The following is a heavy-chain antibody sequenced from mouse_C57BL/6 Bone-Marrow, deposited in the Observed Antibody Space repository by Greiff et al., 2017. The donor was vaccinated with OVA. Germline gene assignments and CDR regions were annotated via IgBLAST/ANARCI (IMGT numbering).Heavy chain of an antibody. CDR1: GYTFTSYW. V-gene: IGHV1-61*01. Sequence: QVQLQQPGAELVRPGSSVKLSCKASGYTFTSYWMDWVKQRPGQGLEWIGNIYPSDSETHYNQKFKDKATLTVDKSSGTAYMQLSSLTSEDSAVYYCARRGLRRYAMDYWGQGTSVTVSS. D-gene: IGHD2-2*01. CDR2: IYPSDSET. CDR3: ARRGLRRYAMDY. J-gene: IGHJ4*01.